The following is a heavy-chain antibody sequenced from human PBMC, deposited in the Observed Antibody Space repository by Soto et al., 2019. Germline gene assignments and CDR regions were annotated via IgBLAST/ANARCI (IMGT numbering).Heavy chain of an antibody. CDR2: IDWDDDK. CDR3: ARFREYFHY. Sequence: SGPTLVNPTQTLTLTCTFSGFSLSTRGMRVSWIRQPPGKALEWLARIDWDDDKFYSTSLKTRLTISKDTSINQVVLTMTNMDPVDTPTYYCARFREYFHYWGQGTLVTVSS. J-gene: IGHJ4*02. V-gene: IGHV2-70*04. CDR1: GFSLSTRGMR.